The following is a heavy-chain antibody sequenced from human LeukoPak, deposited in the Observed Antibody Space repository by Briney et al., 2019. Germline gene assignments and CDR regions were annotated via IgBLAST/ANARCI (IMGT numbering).Heavy chain of an antibody. CDR1: GYTFTGYY. Sequence: ASVKVSCKASGYTFTGYYMHWVRQAPGQGLEWMGWINPNSGGTNYAQKFQGRVTMTRDTSISTAYMELSRLRSDDTAVSYCARTNTYYYDSSGYYHQDPFDYWGQGTLVTVSS. V-gene: IGHV1-2*02. J-gene: IGHJ4*02. CDR2: INPNSGGT. D-gene: IGHD3-22*01. CDR3: ARTNTYYYDSSGYYHQDPFDY.